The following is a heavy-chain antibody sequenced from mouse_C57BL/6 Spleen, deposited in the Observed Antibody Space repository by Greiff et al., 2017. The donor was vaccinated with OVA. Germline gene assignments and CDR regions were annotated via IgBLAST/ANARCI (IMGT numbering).Heavy chain of an antibody. Sequence: QVQLKQSGAELVKPGASVKISCKASGYAFSSYWMNWVKQRPGKGLEWIGQIYPGDGDTNYNGKFKGKATLTADKSSSTAYMQLSSLTSEDSAVYFCARRGGSPGMDYWGQGTSVTVSS. CDR1: GYAFSSYW. CDR3: ARRGGSPGMDY. V-gene: IGHV1-80*01. J-gene: IGHJ4*01. CDR2: IYPGDGDT. D-gene: IGHD1-1*01.